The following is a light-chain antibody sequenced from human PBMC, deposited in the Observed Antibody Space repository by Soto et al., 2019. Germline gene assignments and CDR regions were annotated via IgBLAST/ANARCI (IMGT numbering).Light chain of an antibody. CDR3: QQYNNWPYS. CDR2: DAS. CDR1: QSVSSSY. J-gene: IGKJ5*01. V-gene: IGKV3D-20*02. Sequence: EIVLTQSPGTLSLSPGGRATLSCRASQSVSSSYLAWYQQKPGLPPRLLIYDASSRATGVPARFSGTGSETDFTLTISGLQSEDSAVYFCQQYNNWPYSFGQGTRLEIK.